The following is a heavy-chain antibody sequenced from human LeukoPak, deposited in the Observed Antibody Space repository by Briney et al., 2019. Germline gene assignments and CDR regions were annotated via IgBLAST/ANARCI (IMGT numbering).Heavy chain of an antibody. CDR1: GGSISSGSYY. V-gene: IGHV4-61*02. CDR3: ARDLTTVTTSSVYWYLDL. J-gene: IGHJ2*01. CDR2: IYTSGST. D-gene: IGHD4-17*01. Sequence: SQTLSLTCTVSGGSISSGSYYWSWIRQPAGKGLEWIGRIYTSGSTNYNPSLKSRVTISVDTSKNQFSLKLSSVTAADTAVYYCARDLTTVTTSSVYWYLDLWGRGTLVTVSS.